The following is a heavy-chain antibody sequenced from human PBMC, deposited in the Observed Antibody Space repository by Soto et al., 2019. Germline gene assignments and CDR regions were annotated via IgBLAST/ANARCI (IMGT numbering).Heavy chain of an antibody. CDR2: ISGSGGST. CDR1: GFTFSSYA. D-gene: IGHD3-10*01. Sequence: PGGSLRLSCAASGFTFSSYAMSWVRQAPGKGLEWVSAISGSGGSTYYADSVKGRFTISRDNSKNTLYLQMNSLRAEDTAVYYCAKEGYYGSGSYYLRPPYYYYMDVWGKGTTVTVSS. V-gene: IGHV3-23*01. J-gene: IGHJ6*03. CDR3: AKEGYYGSGSYYLRPPYYYYMDV.